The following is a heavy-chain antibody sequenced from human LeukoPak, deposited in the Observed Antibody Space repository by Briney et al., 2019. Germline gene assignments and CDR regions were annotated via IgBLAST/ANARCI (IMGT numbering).Heavy chain of an antibody. D-gene: IGHD3-16*01. J-gene: IGHJ6*02. Sequence: ASVKVSCMASGGTLSSYAISWVRQAPGQGLEWMGRIIPIFGIANYAQKFQGRVTITADKSTSTAYMELSSLRSEDTAVYCCASLLTTGNWFYYYGMDVWGQGTTVTVSS. CDR3: ASLLTTGNWFYYYGMDV. V-gene: IGHV1-69*04. CDR1: GGTLSSYA. CDR2: IIPIFGIA.